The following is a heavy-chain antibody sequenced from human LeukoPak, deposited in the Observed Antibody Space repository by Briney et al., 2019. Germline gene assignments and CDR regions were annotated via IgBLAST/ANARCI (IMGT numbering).Heavy chain of an antibody. V-gene: IGHV4-34*01. D-gene: IGHD2-15*01. J-gene: IGHJ4*02. Sequence: PSETLSLTCAIYGVSFSGYYWSWIRQPPGKGLEWIGEINHSGSTNYNPSLESRVTISVATSQNQFSLKLTSVTAADTAIYYCARGRDLQYCSGDSCLHTNDYWGQGTLVTVSS. CDR2: INHSGST. CDR3: ARGRDLQYCSGDSCLHTNDY. CDR1: GVSFSGYY.